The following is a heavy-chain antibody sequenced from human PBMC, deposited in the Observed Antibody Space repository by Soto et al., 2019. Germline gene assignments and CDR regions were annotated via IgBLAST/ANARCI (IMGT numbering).Heavy chain of an antibody. CDR3: ARGRRRGYCSSTSCYTGGHFDY. D-gene: IGHD2-2*02. CDR2: IYTSGST. Sequence: SETLSLTCTVSGGSISSYYWSWIRQPAGKGLEWIGRIYTSGSTNYNPSLKSRVTMSVDTSKNQFSLKLSSVTAADTAVYYCARGRRRGYCSSTSCYTGGHFDYWGQGTLVTVSS. V-gene: IGHV4-4*07. CDR1: GGSISSYY. J-gene: IGHJ4*02.